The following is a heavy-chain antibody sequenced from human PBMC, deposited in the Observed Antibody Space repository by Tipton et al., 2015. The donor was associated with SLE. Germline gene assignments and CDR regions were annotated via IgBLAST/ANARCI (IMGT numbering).Heavy chain of an antibody. D-gene: IGHD2-15*01. Sequence: TLSLTCTVSGDSMTSDFYFWGWIRQPPGKGLEWIGSGSHSGRTYYNPSLKSRVTISVDTSKNQFSLKLSSVTAADTAVYYCATSLGYCSGGSCYSSYYYYGMDVWGQGTTVTVSS. CDR2: GSHSGRT. J-gene: IGHJ6*02. V-gene: IGHV4-39*07. CDR1: GDSMTSDFYF. CDR3: ATSLGYCSGGSCYSSYYYYGMDV.